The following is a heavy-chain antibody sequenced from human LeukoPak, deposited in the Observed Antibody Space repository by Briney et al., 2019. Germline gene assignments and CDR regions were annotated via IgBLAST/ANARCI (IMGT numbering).Heavy chain of an antibody. CDR2: IKQDGSEK. D-gene: IGHD6-6*01. V-gene: IGHV3-7*01. CDR3: ARESFAARWD. J-gene: IGHJ4*02. CDR1: GFTFSSYA. Sequence: GGSLRLSCAASGFTFSSYAMHWVRQAPGKGLEWVANIKQDGSEKDYVDSVKGRFTISRDNAKNSLYLQMNSLTAEDTAVYYCARESFAARWDWGQGTLVTVSS.